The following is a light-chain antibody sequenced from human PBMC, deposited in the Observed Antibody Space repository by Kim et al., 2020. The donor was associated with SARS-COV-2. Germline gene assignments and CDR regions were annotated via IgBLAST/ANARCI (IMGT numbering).Light chain of an antibody. V-gene: IGKV3-20*01. CDR3: QYYRTPR. J-gene: IGKJ4*01. CDR2: GAS. CDR1: QSVSSSY. Sequence: EIVLTQSPGTLSLSPGERATLSCRASQSVSSSYLAWYQQKPGQAPRLLIYGASSRATGIPDRFSGSGSGTDFTLTISRLEPEDVAVYCRQYYRTPRFGGGTKVDIK.